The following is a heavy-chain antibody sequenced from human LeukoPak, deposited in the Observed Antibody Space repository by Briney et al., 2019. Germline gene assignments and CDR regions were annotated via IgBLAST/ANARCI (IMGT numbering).Heavy chain of an antibody. CDR2: IYYTGST. Sequence: SETLSLTCSVSGGSISSYYWSWIRQSPGKGLEWIGYIYYTGSTTYNPSLKSRVTMSADTSKNQFSLKLSSVTAADTAVYYCAKATGYLLWGQGTLVTVSS. D-gene: IGHD1-14*01. J-gene: IGHJ4*02. CDR3: AKATGYLL. V-gene: IGHV4-59*01. CDR1: GGSISSYY.